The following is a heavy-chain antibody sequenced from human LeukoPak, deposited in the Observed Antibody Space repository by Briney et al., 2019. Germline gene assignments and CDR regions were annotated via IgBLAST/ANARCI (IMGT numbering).Heavy chain of an antibody. J-gene: IGHJ5*02. CDR2: IYSGGET. V-gene: IGHV3-66*01. Sequence: GGSLILSCASSGVSFSSNFMIWVRPAPGKGLEWVSLIYSGGETSYADSVKGRFSISRDNSKNTLYLQMNSLRVEDTAVYYCTRDPPAVAINTYAWGQGTLVTVSS. D-gene: IGHD6-13*01. CDR3: TRDPPAVAINTYA. CDR1: GVSFSSNF.